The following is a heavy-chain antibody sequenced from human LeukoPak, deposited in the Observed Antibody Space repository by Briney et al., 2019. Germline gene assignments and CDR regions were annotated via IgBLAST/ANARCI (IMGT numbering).Heavy chain of an antibody. V-gene: IGHV5-51*01. CDR3: ARHGKDYYDSSGYYYN. CDR1: GYSFTSYW. CDR2: IYPGDSDT. D-gene: IGHD3-22*01. J-gene: IGHJ4*02. Sequence: EESLKISCKGSGYSFTSYWIGWVRQMPGKGLEWMGIIYPGDSDTRYSPSFQGQVTISADKSISTAYLQWSSLKASDTAMYYCARHGKDYYDSSGYYYNWGQGTLVTVSS.